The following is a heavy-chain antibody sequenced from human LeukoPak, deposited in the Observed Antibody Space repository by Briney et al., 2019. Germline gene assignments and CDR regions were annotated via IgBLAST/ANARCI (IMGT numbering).Heavy chain of an antibody. Sequence: GASVKVSCKASGYTFTSYGISWVRQAPGQGLEWMGWISAYNGNTNYAQKLQGRVTMTTDTSTSTAYMELRSLRSDDTAVYYCARSSSGSYYGGFDYWGQGTLVTVSS. D-gene: IGHD1-26*01. CDR3: ARSSSGSYYGGFDY. CDR1: GYTFTSYG. V-gene: IGHV1-18*01. J-gene: IGHJ4*02. CDR2: ISAYNGNT.